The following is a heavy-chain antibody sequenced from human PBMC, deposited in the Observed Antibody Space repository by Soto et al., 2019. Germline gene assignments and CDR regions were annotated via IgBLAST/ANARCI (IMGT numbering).Heavy chain of an antibody. CDR1: GGTFSSYG. D-gene: IGHD6-13*01. J-gene: IGHJ5*02. Sequence: QVQLVQSGAEVKKPGSSVKVSCKASGGTFSSYGVSWVRQAPGQGLEWMGGIIPAFRKANYAQKFQGRVTITADESTSTAYMELSSLRSEDTAVYYCARDRGIAAAGSGGHWLDPWGQGTRVTVSS. V-gene: IGHV1-69*01. CDR2: IIPAFRKA. CDR3: ARDRGIAAAGSGGHWLDP.